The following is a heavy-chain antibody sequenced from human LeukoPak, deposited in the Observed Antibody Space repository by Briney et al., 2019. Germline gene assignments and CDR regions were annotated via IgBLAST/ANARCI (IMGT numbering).Heavy chain of an antibody. V-gene: IGHV4-59*01. D-gene: IGHD5-12*01. Sequence: SETLSLTCTVSGGSISSYYWSWIRQPPGKRLEWIGYIYYSGSTNYNPSLKSRVTISVDTSKNQFSLKLSSVTAADTAVYYCARVYSGYDEDYYYYYMDVWGKGTTVTVSS. CDR3: ARVYSGYDEDYYYYYMDV. CDR1: GGSISSYY. J-gene: IGHJ6*03. CDR2: IYYSGST.